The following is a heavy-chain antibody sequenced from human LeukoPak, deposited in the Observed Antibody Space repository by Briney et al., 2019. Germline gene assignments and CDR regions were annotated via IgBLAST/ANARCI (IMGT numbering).Heavy chain of an antibody. Sequence: GASVKVSCKASGYTFTSFDFNWVRQAPGQGLEWMGGIIPIFGTANYAQKFQGRVTITADESTSTAYMELSSLRSEDTAVYYCARERGVGDYSADFDYWGQGTLVTVSS. D-gene: IGHD4-17*01. V-gene: IGHV1-69*13. CDR3: ARERGVGDYSADFDY. CDR2: IIPIFGTA. J-gene: IGHJ4*02. CDR1: GYTFTSFD.